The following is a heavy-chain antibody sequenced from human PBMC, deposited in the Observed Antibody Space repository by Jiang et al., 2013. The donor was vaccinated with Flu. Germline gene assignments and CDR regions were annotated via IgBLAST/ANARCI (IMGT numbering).Heavy chain of an antibody. D-gene: IGHD3-10*01. Sequence: LVESGAEVKKPGSSVKVSCKASGGTFSSYAISWVRQAPGQGLEWMGGIIPIFGTANYAQKFQGRVTITADKSTSTAYMELSSLRSEDTAVYYCATQNYYGSGSYYFYWGQGTLVTVSS. J-gene: IGHJ4*02. CDR2: IIPIFGTA. CDR1: GGTFSSYA. CDR3: ATQNYYGSGSYYFY. V-gene: IGHV1-69*06.